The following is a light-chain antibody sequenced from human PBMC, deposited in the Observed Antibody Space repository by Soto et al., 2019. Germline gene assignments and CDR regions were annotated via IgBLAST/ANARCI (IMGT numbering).Light chain of an antibody. Sequence: QSVLTQPRSVSGSPGQSVTISCTGTSSDVGGYNFVSWYQQHPGKAPKLMIYDVSKRPSGVPDRFSGSKSGNTASLTISGLQAEDEADYYCCSYAGSNTYVFGTGTKLTGL. V-gene: IGLV2-11*01. CDR3: CSYAGSNTYV. J-gene: IGLJ1*01. CDR1: SSDVGGYNF. CDR2: DVS.